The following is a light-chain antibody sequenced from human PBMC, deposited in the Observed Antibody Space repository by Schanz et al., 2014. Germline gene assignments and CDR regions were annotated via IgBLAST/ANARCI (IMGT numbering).Light chain of an antibody. CDR3: ETWDSNTRV. CDR1: SGRSTYI. CDR2: LEGSGSY. Sequence: QPVLTQSSSASASLGSSVKLTCTLSSGRSTYIIAWHQQQPGKAPRYLMKLEGSGSYNRGSGVPDRFSGSSSGADRYVTISNLQFEDEADYYCETWDSNTRVFGGGTKLTVL. V-gene: IGLV4-60*02. J-gene: IGLJ3*02.